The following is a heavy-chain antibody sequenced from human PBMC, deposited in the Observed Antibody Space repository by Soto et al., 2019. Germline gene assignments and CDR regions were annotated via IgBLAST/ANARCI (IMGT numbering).Heavy chain of an antibody. Sequence: SETLSLTCTVSGGSISSYYWSWIREPPGKGLEWIGYIYYSGSTNYNPSLKSRVTISVDTSKNQFSLKLSSVTAADTSVYYCARDPWSHGDSYFDYWGQGTLVTVSP. V-gene: IGHV4-59*01. D-gene: IGHD4-17*01. J-gene: IGHJ4*02. CDR3: ARDPWSHGDSYFDY. CDR2: IYYSGST. CDR1: GGSISSYY.